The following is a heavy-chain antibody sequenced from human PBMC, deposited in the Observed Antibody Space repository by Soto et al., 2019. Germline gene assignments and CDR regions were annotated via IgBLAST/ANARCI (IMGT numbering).Heavy chain of an antibody. J-gene: IGHJ6*02. CDR3: ARQAFSKHYFYAVDV. V-gene: IGHV5-51*01. D-gene: IGHD3-3*02. Sequence: GAAPETPWMTFGYSLTSYWLGRGRQTSGKGPEWLWFILPHDADARYAPSFGGHATISADRSTNTAYLHLRSLEASDTATYFCARQAFSKHYFYAVDVWGQGTAATVS. CDR1: GYSLTSYW. CDR2: ILPHDADA.